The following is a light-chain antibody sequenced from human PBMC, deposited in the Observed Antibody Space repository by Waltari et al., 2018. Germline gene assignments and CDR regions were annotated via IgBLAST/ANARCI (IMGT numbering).Light chain of an antibody. Sequence: DIQMTQSPSSLSASVGDRVVITCRASQTISSFLNWYQHKAGQARKLLIYAASSLQSGVPSRFSGSRSGTDFTLTISSLQPEDFATYYCQQSYITPQTFGQGTKVEIK. J-gene: IGKJ1*01. CDR2: AAS. CDR3: QQSYITPQT. V-gene: IGKV1-39*01. CDR1: QTISSF.